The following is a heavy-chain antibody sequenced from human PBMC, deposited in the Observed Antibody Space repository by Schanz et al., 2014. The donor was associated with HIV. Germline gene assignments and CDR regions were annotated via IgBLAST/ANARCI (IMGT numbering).Heavy chain of an antibody. J-gene: IGHJ6*02. CDR2: TWYDGSNK. CDR1: GFTFRSYG. V-gene: IGHV3-33*01. CDR3: ARTSRIVIPDRDPRLSYLYGMDV. D-gene: IGHD1-26*01. Sequence: VQLLESGGGVVQPGRSLRLSCAASGFTFRSYGMHWDRQAPGKGLEWVAVTWYDGSNKYYADSVKDRFTISRDNSKNTLYLQMNGLRADDTAVYYCARTSRIVIPDRDPRLSYLYGMDVWGQGTTVTVSS.